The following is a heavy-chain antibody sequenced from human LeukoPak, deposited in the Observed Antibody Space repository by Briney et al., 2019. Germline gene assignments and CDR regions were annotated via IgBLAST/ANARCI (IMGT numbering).Heavy chain of an antibody. V-gene: IGHV4-59*02. CDR1: GGSVSSHF. J-gene: IGHJ6*03. Sequence: SETLSLTSTLSGGSVSSHFWSWIRHPPGKRREWIGYIYNSGITNYNPSLKSRVTMSVDKSKNQFSLMLRSVTTADPGVYYCARDHLPAGAPGYYMDVWGKGTTVTVSS. CDR2: IYNSGIT. CDR3: ARDHLPAGAPGYYMDV. D-gene: IGHD4/OR15-4a*01.